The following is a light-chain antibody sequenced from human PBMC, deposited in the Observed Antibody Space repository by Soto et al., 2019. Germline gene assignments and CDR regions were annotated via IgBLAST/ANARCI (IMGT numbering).Light chain of an antibody. Sequence: QSALTQPPSASGSPGQSVTISCTGPSSDVGGYNYVSWYQQHPGKAPKLMIYEVSKRPSGVPDRFSGSKSGNTASLTVSGHQAEDEADYYCSSYAGSNKLVFGGGTKVTVL. V-gene: IGLV2-8*01. CDR2: EVS. CDR3: SSYAGSNKLV. CDR1: SSDVGGYNY. J-gene: IGLJ2*01.